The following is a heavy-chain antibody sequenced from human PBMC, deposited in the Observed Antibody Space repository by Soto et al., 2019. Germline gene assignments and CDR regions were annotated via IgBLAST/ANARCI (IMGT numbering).Heavy chain of an antibody. J-gene: IGHJ6*02. Sequence: QITLKESGPTLVKPTQTLTLTCTFSGFSLSTSGVGVGWIRQPPGKALEWLALIYWDDDKRCSPCLKSRLTNTQDXXNXQXGPTMANRDPVDTATYYRAHSAGYFSGGRCYLRMDVWGQETTVTDSS. V-gene: IGHV2-5*02. CDR1: GFSLSTSGVG. CDR2: IYWDDDK. CDR3: AHSAGYFSGGRCYLRMDV. D-gene: IGHD2-15*01.